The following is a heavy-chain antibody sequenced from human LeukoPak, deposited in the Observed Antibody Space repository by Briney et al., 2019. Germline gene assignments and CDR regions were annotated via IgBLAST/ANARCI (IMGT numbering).Heavy chain of an antibody. CDR3: ALGYCSGGSCYSVNVY. D-gene: IGHD2-15*01. V-gene: IGHV1-58*02. Sequence: SVKVSCKASGFTFTSSAMQWVRQARGQRLEWIGWIVVGSGNTNYAQKFQERVTITRDMSTSTAYMELRSLRSDDTAVYYCALGYCSGGSCYSVNVYWGQGTLVTVSS. CDR2: IVVGSGNT. CDR1: GFTFTSSA. J-gene: IGHJ4*02.